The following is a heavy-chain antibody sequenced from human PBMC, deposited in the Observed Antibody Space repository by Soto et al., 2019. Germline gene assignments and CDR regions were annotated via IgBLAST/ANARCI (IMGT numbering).Heavy chain of an antibody. CDR1: GYIFSSHI. Sequence: ASVKVSCKTSGYIFSSHIINWVRQAPGQGLEWLGWINTNNGNTNYAQKFLGRVTMTKDTSTSTAFMEVKSLTSDDTAVYFCARDSLTIFGVRGAPIDDWGQGTPVTVSS. CDR2: INTNNGNT. D-gene: IGHD3-3*01. V-gene: IGHV1-18*01. J-gene: IGHJ4*02. CDR3: ARDSLTIFGVRGAPIDD.